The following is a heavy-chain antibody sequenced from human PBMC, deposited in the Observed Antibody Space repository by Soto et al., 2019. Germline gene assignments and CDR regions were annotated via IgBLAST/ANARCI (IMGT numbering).Heavy chain of an antibody. CDR1: GGTFSSYA. CDR3: AREVCSGGSCYPLKYYYGMDV. CDR2: IIPIFGTA. D-gene: IGHD2-15*01. Sequence: QVQLVQSGAEVKKPGSSVKVSCKASGGTFSSYAISWVRQAPGQGLEWMGGIIPIFGTANYAQKFQGRVTITADEATSTAYMELGSLRSEDTAVYYCAREVCSGGSCYPLKYYYGMDVWGQGTTVTVSS. V-gene: IGHV1-69*12. J-gene: IGHJ6*02.